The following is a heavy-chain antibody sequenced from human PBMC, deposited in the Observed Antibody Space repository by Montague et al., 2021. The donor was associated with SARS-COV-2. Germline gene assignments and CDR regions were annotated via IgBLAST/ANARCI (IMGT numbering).Heavy chain of an antibody. Sequence: SETLSLTCAVYGGSFSSCNYSWICNCQPKGMGLISEMNICGIASTNYNPSLRSRVTISVDTSKSQFSLKLSSVTAADTGVYYCARGDPQTLTLLGLRGKSASDYWGQGTLVTVSS. D-gene: IGHD3-16*01. V-gene: IGHV4-39*01. CDR2: ICGIAST. CDR3: ARGDPQTLTLLGLRGKSASDY. CDR1: GGSFSSCNYS. J-gene: IGHJ4*02.